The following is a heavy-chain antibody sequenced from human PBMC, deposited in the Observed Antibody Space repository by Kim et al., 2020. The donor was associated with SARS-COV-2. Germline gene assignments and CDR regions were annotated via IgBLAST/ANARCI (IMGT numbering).Heavy chain of an antibody. CDR1: GFTFSSYW. D-gene: IGHD3-3*01. J-gene: IGHJ6*02. CDR2: IKQDGSEK. V-gene: IGHV3-7*01. CDR3: AREAGYDFWSGYYRDYYYGMDV. Sequence: GGSLRLSCAASGFTFSSYWMSWVRQAPGKGLEWVANIKQDGSEKYYVYSVKGRFTISRDNAKNSLYLQMNSLRAEDTAVYYCAREAGYDFWSGYYRDYYYGMDVWGQGTTVTVSS.